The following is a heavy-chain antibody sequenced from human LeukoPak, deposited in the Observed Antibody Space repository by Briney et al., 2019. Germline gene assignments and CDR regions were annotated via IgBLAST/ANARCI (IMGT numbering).Heavy chain of an antibody. J-gene: IGHJ6*02. D-gene: IGHD1-26*01. V-gene: IGHV1-18*01. CDR2: IIAHNGNT. CDR1: GYTFSSYG. CDR3: AKDREGQNYYYGMDV. Sequence: ASVKVSCKASGYTFSSYGISWVRPAPGQGLEWMGWIIAHNGNTNYAQKFQGRVTMTTDTSTSTAYVELRSLRSDDTAVYYCAKDREGQNYYYGMDVWGQGTTVTVS.